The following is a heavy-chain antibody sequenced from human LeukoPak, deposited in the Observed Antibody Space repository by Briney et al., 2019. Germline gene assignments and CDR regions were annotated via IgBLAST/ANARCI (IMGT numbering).Heavy chain of an antibody. J-gene: IGHJ4*02. CDR3: VRENHGSFDY. D-gene: IGHD1-14*01. V-gene: IGHV3-21*01. Sequence: GGSLRLSCAASGFSFSSYYVNWVRQAPGKGLEWVSCISSSSTYIYYADSVRGRFAISRDNAKNSLYLQMNSPRAEDTAVYYCVRENHGSFDYWGQGSLVTVSS. CDR2: ISSSSTYI. CDR1: GFSFSSYY.